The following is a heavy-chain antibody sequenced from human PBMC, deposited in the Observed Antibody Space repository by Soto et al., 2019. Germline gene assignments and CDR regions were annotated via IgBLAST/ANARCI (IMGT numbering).Heavy chain of an antibody. Sequence: KPSETLSLTCAVYGGSFSGYYWSWIRQPPGKGLEWIGEINHSGSTNYNPSLKSRVTISVDTSKNQFSLKLSSVTAADTAVYYCARGLGSCSWYYYYVMAVWGRRTTDTVS. CDR1: GGSFSGYY. CDR2: INHSGST. J-gene: IGHJ6*02. V-gene: IGHV4-34*01. D-gene: IGHD6-13*01. CDR3: ARGLGSCSWYYYYVMAV.